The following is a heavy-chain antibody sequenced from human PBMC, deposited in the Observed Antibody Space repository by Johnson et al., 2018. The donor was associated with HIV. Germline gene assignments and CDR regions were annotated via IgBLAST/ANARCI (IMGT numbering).Heavy chain of an antibody. D-gene: IGHD1-20*01. CDR1: GLTFSRFG. Sequence: VQLVESGGGVVQPGGSLGLSCVASGLTFSRFGMHWVRKAPGKGLEWVAFIRYDGSDKYYAASVKGRFTISRDNSKNTLYLQMNSLRAEDTAVYYCAKDLNPDNWNPDAFDIWGQGTMVTVSS. V-gene: IGHV3-30*02. CDR2: IRYDGSDK. CDR3: AKDLNPDNWNPDAFDI. J-gene: IGHJ3*02.